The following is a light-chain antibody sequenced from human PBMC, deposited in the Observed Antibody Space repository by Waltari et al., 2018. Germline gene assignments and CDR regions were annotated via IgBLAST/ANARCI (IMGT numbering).Light chain of an antibody. CDR1: SIDVGGYNY. Sequence: QSALPQPASVSGSPGQSIPISCTGTSIDVGGYNYVPGYQHHPDKAPKLIISDVSNRPAGVSSRFSGSKSGNTASLTISGLQAEDEANYYCSTYSTTSTLVVLGGGTKLTVL. CDR2: DVS. V-gene: IGLV2-14*03. J-gene: IGLJ2*01. CDR3: STYSTTSTLVV.